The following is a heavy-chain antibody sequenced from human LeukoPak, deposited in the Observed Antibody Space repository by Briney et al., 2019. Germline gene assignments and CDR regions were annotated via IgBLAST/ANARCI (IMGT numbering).Heavy chain of an antibody. Sequence: PGGSLRLSCAASGFTFSSYGMHWVRQAPGKGLEWVAVISYDGSNKYYADSVKGRFTISRDNSKNTLYLQMNSLRAEDTAVYYCAKDRYNWNDLGYWGQGTLVTVSS. V-gene: IGHV3-30*18. J-gene: IGHJ4*02. CDR2: ISYDGSNK. CDR3: AKDRYNWNDLGY. D-gene: IGHD1-20*01. CDR1: GFTFSSYG.